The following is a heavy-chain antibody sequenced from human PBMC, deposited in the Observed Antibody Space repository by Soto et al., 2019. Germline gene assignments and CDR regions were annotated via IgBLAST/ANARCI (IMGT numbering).Heavy chain of an antibody. V-gene: IGHV4-59*08. J-gene: IGHJ6*03. CDR2: LYHRGSS. CDR3: AKMEVSYYYMDV. D-gene: IGHD1-1*01. Sequence: QVQLQESGPGLVKPSETLSLTCTVSGASISNYYWTWIRQAPGKGLEWIAYLYHRGSSKYNPSLQSRVTMSLDPSKNLFSLRLTSVTAADTAVYYRAKMEVSYYYMDVWGGGTPVTVSS. CDR1: GASISNYY.